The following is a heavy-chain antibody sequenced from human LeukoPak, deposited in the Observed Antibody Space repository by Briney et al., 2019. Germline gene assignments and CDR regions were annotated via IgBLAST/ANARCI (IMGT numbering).Heavy chain of an antibody. D-gene: IGHD2-2*01. CDR3: ARAGAAMDVDY. CDR1: GGSISSGSYY. Sequence: SQTLSLTCTVSGGSISSGSYYWSWIRQPAGKGLEWIGRIYTSGSTNYNPSLKSRVTISVDTSKNQFSLKLSSVTAADTAVYYCARAGAAMDVDYWGQGTLVTVSS. J-gene: IGHJ4*02. CDR2: IYTSGST. V-gene: IGHV4-61*02.